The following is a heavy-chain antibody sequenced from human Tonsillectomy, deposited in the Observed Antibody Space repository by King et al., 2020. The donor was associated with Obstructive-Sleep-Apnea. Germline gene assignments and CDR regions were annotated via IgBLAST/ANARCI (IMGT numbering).Heavy chain of an antibody. CDR2: IYYSGST. D-gene: IGHD3-10*01. CDR3: AKENYGSGSDY. J-gene: IGHJ4*02. Sequence: QLQESGPGLVKPSQTLSLTCTVSVGSISSGGYYWCWIRQHPGKGLEWIGYIYYSGSTYYNPSLKRRVTISVDTSKNQFSLKLNSVTASDTAVYYCAKENYGSGSDYWGQGTLVTVPS. CDR1: VGSISSGGYY. V-gene: IGHV4-31*03.